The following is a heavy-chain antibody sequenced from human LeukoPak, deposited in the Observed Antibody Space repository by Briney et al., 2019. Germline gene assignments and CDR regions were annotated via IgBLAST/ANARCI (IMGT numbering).Heavy chain of an antibody. Sequence: ASVKVSCKASGYTFTGYYMHWVRQAPGQGLEWMGWINPNSGGTNYAQKFQGRVTMTRDTSISTAYMELSRLRSDDTAVYYCARVENRAVAGPYAASGVDYWGQGTLVTVSS. J-gene: IGHJ4*02. D-gene: IGHD6-13*01. CDR2: INPNSGGT. CDR3: ARVENRAVAGPYAASGVDY. CDR1: GYTFTGYY. V-gene: IGHV1-2*02.